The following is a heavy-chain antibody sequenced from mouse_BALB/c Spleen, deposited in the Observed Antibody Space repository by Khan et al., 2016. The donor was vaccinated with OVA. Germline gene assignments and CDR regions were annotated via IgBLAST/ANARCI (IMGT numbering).Heavy chain of an antibody. CDR3: ARVYDYWYFDV. V-gene: IGHV1-7*01. J-gene: IGHJ1*01. Sequence: VQLQESGAELAKPGASVKMSCKASGYTFTSYWMHWVKQRPGQGLEWIGYINPSTGYTEYNQKFKDKATLTADKSSSTAYMQLSSLTSEDSAVYYCARVYDYWYFDVWGAGTTVTVSS. D-gene: IGHD2-3*01. CDR2: INPSTGYT. CDR1: GYTFTSYW.